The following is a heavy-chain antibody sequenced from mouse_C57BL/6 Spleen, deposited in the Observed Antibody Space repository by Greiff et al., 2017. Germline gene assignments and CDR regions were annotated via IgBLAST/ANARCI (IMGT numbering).Heavy chain of an antibody. D-gene: IGHD1-1*01. CDR2: IHPNSGST. Sequence: VQLQQSGAELVKPGASVKLSCKASGYTFTSYWMHWVKQRPGQGLEWIGMIHPNSGSTNYNEKFKSKATLTVDKSSSTAYMQLSSLTSEDSAVYYCASDNTVVDAMDYWGQGTSVTVSS. CDR3: ASDNTVVDAMDY. J-gene: IGHJ4*01. CDR1: GYTFTSYW. V-gene: IGHV1-64*01.